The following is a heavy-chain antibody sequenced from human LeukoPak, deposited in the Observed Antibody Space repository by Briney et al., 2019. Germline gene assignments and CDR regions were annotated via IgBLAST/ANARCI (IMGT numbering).Heavy chain of an antibody. D-gene: IGHD5-18*01. Sequence: PGGSLRLSCAASGFTFDNYAMHWVRQAPGRGLEWVSGISWNSAYIGYAESVKGRFTISRDSAKNSLYLQMNSLRAEDTAFYYCEKDRFEYGYDLSGYFHSWGQGTLVTVSS. CDR2: ISWNSAYI. CDR1: GFTFDNYA. J-gene: IGHJ4*02. V-gene: IGHV3-9*01. CDR3: EKDRFEYGYDLSGYFHS.